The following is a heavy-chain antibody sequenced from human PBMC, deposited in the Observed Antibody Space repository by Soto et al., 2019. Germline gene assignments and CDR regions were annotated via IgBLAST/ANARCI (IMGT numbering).Heavy chain of an antibody. J-gene: IGHJ6*02. V-gene: IGHV3-21*01. CDR3: AREAGVYQLLDYYYYGMDV. CDR2: ISSSSSYI. Sequence: EVQLVESGGGLVKSGGSLRLSCAASGFTFSSYSMNWVRQAPGKGLEWVSSISSSSSYIYYADSVKGRFTISRDNAKNSLYLQMNSLRAEDTAVYYCAREAGVYQLLDYYYYGMDVWGQGTTVTVSS. D-gene: IGHD2-2*01. CDR1: GFTFSSYS.